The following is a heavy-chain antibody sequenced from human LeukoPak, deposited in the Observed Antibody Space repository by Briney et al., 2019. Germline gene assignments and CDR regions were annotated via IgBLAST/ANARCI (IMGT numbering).Heavy chain of an antibody. J-gene: IGHJ3*02. Sequence: PGGSLRLSCTASGFTFGEYAVSWFRRAPGKGLEWVGFIRSIPYGGTTESAASVKGRFSISRDDSRSIAHLQMNSLKTEDTAVYYCSRVRYSGGWLVGRFDAFDTWGQGTMVTVSS. CDR3: SRVRYSGGWLVGRFDAFDT. V-gene: IGHV3-49*03. CDR2: IRSIPYGGTT. D-gene: IGHD6-13*01. CDR1: GFTFGEYA.